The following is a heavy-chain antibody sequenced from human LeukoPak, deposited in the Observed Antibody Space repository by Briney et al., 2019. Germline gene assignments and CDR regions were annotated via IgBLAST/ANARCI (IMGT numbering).Heavy chain of an antibody. Sequence: SVKVSCKASGGTFSSYAIRWVRQAPGQGLEWMGRIIPIFGTENYAQKFQGRVTITTDESTSTAYMERSSLRSEDTAVYYCARGSIAARVSFDYWGQGTLVTVSS. V-gene: IGHV1-69*05. CDR3: ARGSIAARVSFDY. J-gene: IGHJ4*02. CDR1: GGTFSSYA. CDR2: IIPIFGTE. D-gene: IGHD6-6*01.